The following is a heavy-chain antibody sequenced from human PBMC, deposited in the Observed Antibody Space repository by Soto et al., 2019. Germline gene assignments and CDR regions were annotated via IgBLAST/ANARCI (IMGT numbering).Heavy chain of an antibody. CDR3: ARDSGYSSAYWEHYFDY. V-gene: IGHV3-53*01. CDR1: GFSISDKF. CDR2: ISSGGDP. J-gene: IGHJ4*02. Sequence: PVGSLRLSCATSGFSISDKFMSVVRQAPGKGLEWISVISSGGDPSYADSVKGRFTISRDITKNTLFLQMTSLRADDTAVYFCARDSGYSSAYWEHYFDYWGQGTLVTVSS. D-gene: IGHD3-16*01.